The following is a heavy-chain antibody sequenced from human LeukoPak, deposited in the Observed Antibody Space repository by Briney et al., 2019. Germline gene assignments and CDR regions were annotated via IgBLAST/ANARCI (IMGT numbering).Heavy chain of an antibody. V-gene: IGHV3-33*01. Sequence: GGSLRLSCAASGFTFSSYGMHWVRQAPGKGLEWVAVIWYDGSNKYYADSVRGRFTISRDNSKNTLYLQMNSLRAEDTAVYYCARDGWYSSGWYDFDYWGQGTLVTVSS. D-gene: IGHD6-19*01. CDR2: IWYDGSNK. J-gene: IGHJ4*02. CDR1: GFTFSSYG. CDR3: ARDGWYSSGWYDFDY.